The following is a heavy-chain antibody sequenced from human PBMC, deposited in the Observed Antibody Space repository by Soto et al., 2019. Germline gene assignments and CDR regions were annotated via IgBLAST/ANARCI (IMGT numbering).Heavy chain of an antibody. V-gene: IGHV4-30-2*06. J-gene: IGHJ6*02. CDR2: IYQGGSA. CDR1: GGSITSWGYS. Sequence: SATLSLTCTVSGGSITSWGYSWSWIRQLPGQGLEWIGYIYQGGSAYYNPSLKTRVTISLDRSKNQFSLNLTSVTAADTAVYYCARSFYGVDLWGQGAPVTVSS. CDR3: ARSFYGVDL.